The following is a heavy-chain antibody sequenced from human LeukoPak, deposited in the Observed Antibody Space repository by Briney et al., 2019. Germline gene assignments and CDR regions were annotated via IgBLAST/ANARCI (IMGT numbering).Heavy chain of an antibody. CDR1: GFTFSDYY. D-gene: IGHD6-13*01. J-gene: IGHJ4*02. CDR2: ISSSGSTI. CDR3: AKQGYTTSWLYFDY. V-gene: IGHV3-11*01. Sequence: PGGSLRLSCAASGFTFSDYYMSWIRQAPGKGLEWVSYISSSGSTIYYADSVKGRFTISRDNSKNTLYLQMNSLRAEDTAVYYCAKQGYTTSWLYFDYWGQGTLVAVSS.